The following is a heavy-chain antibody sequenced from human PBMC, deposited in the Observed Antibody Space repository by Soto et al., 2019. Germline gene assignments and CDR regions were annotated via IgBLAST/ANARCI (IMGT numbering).Heavy chain of an antibody. V-gene: IGHV3-53*01. J-gene: IGHJ4*02. CDR1: GFTFSSYE. D-gene: IGHD1-7*01. CDR2: IYSGGST. CDR3: ARFKDDWNSFFDY. Sequence: PGAPLRLSCAASGFTFSSYEMSWVRQAPGKGLEWVSVIYSGGSTYYADSVKGRFTISGDNSKNTPYLQMNSLRAEDTAVYYCARFKDDWNSFFDYWGQGILVTVYS.